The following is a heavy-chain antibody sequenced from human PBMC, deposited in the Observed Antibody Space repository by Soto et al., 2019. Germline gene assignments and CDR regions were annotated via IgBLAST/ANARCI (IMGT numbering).Heavy chain of an antibody. J-gene: IGHJ4*02. CDR1: GFTFSSYA. V-gene: IGHV3-23*01. CDR3: AKDLVDSSGYYYVY. CDR2: ISGSGVST. D-gene: IGHD3-22*01. Sequence: GGSLRLSCAASGFTFSSYAMSWVRQAPGKGLEWVSAISGSGVSTYYADSVKGRFTISRDNSKNTLYLQMNSLRAEDTAVYYCAKDLVDSSGYYYVYWGQGTLVTFSS.